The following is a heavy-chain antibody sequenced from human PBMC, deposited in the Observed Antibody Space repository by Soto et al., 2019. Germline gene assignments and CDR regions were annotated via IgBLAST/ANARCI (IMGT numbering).Heavy chain of an antibody. CDR1: GFTFDDYA. Sequence: EVQLVESGGGLVQPGRSLRLSCAASGFTFDDYAMHWVRQAPGKGLEWVSGISWNSGSIGYADSVKGRFTIFRDNAKNSLYLEMNSLRTEDTALYYCAKDMVRGALRYGKDVWGQATTVTVSS. D-gene: IGHD3-10*01. J-gene: IGHJ6*02. CDR3: AKDMVRGALRYGKDV. CDR2: ISWNSGSI. V-gene: IGHV3-9*01.